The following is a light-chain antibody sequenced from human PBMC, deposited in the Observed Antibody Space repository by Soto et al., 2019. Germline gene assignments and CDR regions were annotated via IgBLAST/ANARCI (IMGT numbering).Light chain of an antibody. J-gene: IGKJ2*01. CDR1: QSVTSVY. Sequence: EIVLTQSPGTLSLSPGERATLSCRASQSVTSVYLAWYQQRPGQAPRLLIYAASSRATGIPDRFSGSGSGTDFTLTISRLEPEDFAVYYCQQYNKSPRTFGQGTKLEIK. V-gene: IGKV3-20*01. CDR2: AAS. CDR3: QQYNKSPRT.